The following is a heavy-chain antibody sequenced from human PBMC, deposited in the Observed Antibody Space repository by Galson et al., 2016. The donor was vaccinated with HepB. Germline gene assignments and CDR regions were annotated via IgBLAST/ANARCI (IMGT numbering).Heavy chain of an antibody. V-gene: IGHV3-33*01. CDR1: GLLFSDYG. CDR3: ARDSDASGLHWYFDL. Sequence: LRLSCAASGLLFSDYGMHWVRQAPGKGLEWVAVVFYDDSRKYYADFVKGRFSVSRDQAKNTLYMQMNSLRAEDTAVYYCARDSDASGLHWYFDLWGRGTLVTVSS. CDR2: VFYDDSRK. J-gene: IGHJ2*01. D-gene: IGHD1-26*01.